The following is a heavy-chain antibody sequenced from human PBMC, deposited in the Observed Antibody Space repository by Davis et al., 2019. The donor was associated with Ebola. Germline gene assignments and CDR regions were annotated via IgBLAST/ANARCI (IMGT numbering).Heavy chain of an antibody. CDR2: ISSSSSYI. Sequence: PGGSLRLSCAASGFTFSSYSMNWVRQAPGKGLEWVSSISSSSSYIYYADSVKGRFTISRDNAKNSLYLQMNSLRAEDTAVYYCARDIVRVLMVHEAFDIWGQGTMVTVSS. V-gene: IGHV3-21*01. CDR1: GFTFSSYS. CDR3: ARDIVRVLMVHEAFDI. D-gene: IGHD2-8*01. J-gene: IGHJ3*02.